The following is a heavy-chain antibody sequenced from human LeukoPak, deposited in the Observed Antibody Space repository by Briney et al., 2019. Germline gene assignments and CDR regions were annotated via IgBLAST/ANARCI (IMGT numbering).Heavy chain of an antibody. CDR2: IYNDGST. V-gene: IGHV3-53*01. CDR3: ARNILFAFDI. CDR1: GLTVSSSY. Sequence: GRSLRLSCAASGLTVSSSYMSWVRQDPGKGLEWVSIIYNDGSTYYADSMKGRFTISRDNSKNTLYLQVNSLRAEDTAMYYCARNILFAFDIWGQGTMVTVSS. J-gene: IGHJ3*02.